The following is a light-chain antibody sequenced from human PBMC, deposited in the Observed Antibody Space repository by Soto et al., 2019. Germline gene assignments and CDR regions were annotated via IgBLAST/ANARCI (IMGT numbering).Light chain of an antibody. CDR2: WAS. V-gene: IGKV4-1*01. J-gene: IGKJ1*01. CDR3: QHYYSIPWT. CDR1: QSVFSNSNNKNC. Sequence: DIVMTQSPDSLAVSLGERATINCKSSQSVFSNSNNKNCIAWYQQKSGQPPKLLIYWASSRESGVPDRFSGGGSGTDFTITISILQAEDVATYYCQHYYSIPWTFGQGTRVEIK.